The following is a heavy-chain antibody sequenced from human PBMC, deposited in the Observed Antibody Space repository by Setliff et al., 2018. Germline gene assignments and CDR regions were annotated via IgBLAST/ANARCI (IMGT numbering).Heavy chain of an antibody. D-gene: IGHD3-10*01. V-gene: IGHV4-61*09. CDR2: IDPSGNT. Sequence: SETLSLTCTVSGGSISSGTNYWSWIRQPAGRGLEWIGHIDPSGNTNYQPSLKSRVTISGDTSKNQFSLKLTSVTAADTAVYYCARAGGYYGSGSYYNDGWFDPWGQGTLVTVSS. J-gene: IGHJ5*02. CDR3: ARAGGYYGSGSYYNDGWFDP. CDR1: GGSISSGTNY.